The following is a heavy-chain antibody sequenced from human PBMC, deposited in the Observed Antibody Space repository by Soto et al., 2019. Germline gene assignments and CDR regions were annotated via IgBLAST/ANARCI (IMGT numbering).Heavy chain of an antibody. CDR2: ISGSGGST. CDR1: GFTFSSYA. CDR3: AKDLVGSNADYYDY. V-gene: IGHV3-23*01. J-gene: IGHJ4*02. D-gene: IGHD2-15*01. Sequence: GGSLRLSCAASGFTFSSYAMSWVRQAPGKGMEWVAAISGSGGSTYYADSVKGRFTISRENSKNTLYLQMGSLRAEDAAVYYCAKDLVGSNADYYDYWGQGTLVTVSS.